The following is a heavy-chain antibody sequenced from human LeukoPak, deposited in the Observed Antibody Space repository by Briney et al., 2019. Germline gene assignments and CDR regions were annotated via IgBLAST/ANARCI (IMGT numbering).Heavy chain of an antibody. D-gene: IGHD3-22*01. V-gene: IGHV4-30-2*01. CDR1: GGSISSGGYS. CDR2: IYHSGST. CDR3: ARANSGMIVGPNWFDP. Sequence: SETLSLTCAVSGGSISSGGYSWSWIRQPPGKGLEWIGYIYHSGSTYYNPSLKSRVTISVDRSKNQFSLKLSSVTAADTAVYYCARANSGMIVGPNWFDPWGQGTLVTVSS. J-gene: IGHJ5*02.